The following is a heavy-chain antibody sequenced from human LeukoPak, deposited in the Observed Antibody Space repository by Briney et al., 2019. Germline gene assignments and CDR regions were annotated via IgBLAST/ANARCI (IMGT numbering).Heavy chain of an antibody. J-gene: IGHJ4*02. D-gene: IGHD3-22*01. CDR3: ASTTPFNYYDSSGYYPDVDY. V-gene: IGHV3-21*01. CDR1: GFTFSSYS. Sequence: GGSLRLSCAASGFTFSSYSMNWVRQAPGKGLEWVSSISSSSSYIYYADSVKGRFTISRDNAKNSLYLQMNSLRAEDTAVYYCASTTPFNYYDSSGYYPDVDYWGQGTLVTASS. CDR2: ISSSSSYI.